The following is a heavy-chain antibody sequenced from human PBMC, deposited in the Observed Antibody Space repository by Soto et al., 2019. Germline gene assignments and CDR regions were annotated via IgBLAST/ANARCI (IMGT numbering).Heavy chain of an antibody. CDR1: GFTFSSYG. J-gene: IGHJ3*02. CDR2: IWYDGSNK. Sequence: QVQLVESGGGVVQPGRSLRLSCAASGFTFSSYGMHWVRQAPGKGLEWVAVIWYDGSNKYYADSVKGRFTISRDNSKNTLYLQMKSLRAEDTAVYYCARGGSGWYEDAFDIWGQGTMVTVSS. CDR3: ARGGSGWYEDAFDI. V-gene: IGHV3-33*01. D-gene: IGHD6-19*01.